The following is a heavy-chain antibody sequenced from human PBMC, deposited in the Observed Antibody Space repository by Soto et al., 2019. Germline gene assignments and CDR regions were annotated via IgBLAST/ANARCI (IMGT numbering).Heavy chain of an antibody. CDR2: IYYSGST. CDR3: AREDTPAGTNWFDP. D-gene: IGHD1-1*01. V-gene: IGHV4-59*08. Sequence: PSETLSLTCAVYGGSFNYYLWNWIRQPPGKGLEWIGYIYYSGSTYYNPSLKSRVTISSDASKNQFSLNLKSVTAADTAVYYCAREDTPAGTNWFDPWGQGTLVTVSS. CDR1: GGSFNYYL. J-gene: IGHJ5*02.